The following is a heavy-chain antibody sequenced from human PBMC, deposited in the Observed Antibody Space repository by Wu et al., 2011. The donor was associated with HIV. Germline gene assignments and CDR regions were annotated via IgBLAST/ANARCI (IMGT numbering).Heavy chain of an antibody. J-gene: IGHJ3*01. V-gene: IGHV1-18*04. CDR3: ARLGYSSDRDDAFDV. D-gene: IGHD6-19*01. CDR2: ISPFNGDT. CDR1: GYTFTGHY. Sequence: QVQLVQSGAEVKKPGASVKVSCEASGYTFTGHYIAWVRQAPGQGLEWMGWISPFNGDTRYAQTFRGRVIMTTDISTTSAYLEVKSLRSDDTAVYHCARLGYSSDRDDAFDVWGQGTMVIVSS.